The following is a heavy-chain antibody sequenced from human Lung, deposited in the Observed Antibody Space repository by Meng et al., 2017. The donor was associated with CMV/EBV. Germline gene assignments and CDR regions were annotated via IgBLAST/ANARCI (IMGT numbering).Heavy chain of an antibody. CDR2: IRQDGSDK. CDR1: GFIFPAFS. CDR3: AREDSGSFTRYNWFDP. J-gene: IGHJ5*02. V-gene: IGHV3-7*01. Sequence: GESLRLSCAASGFIFPAFSMSWVRQAPGKGLEWVANIRQDGSDKYYVDSVKGRFTISRDNVRNSLFLHMNSLRAEDTAVYYCAREDSGSFTRYNWFDPWGHGTLVXVSS. D-gene: IGHD1-26*01.